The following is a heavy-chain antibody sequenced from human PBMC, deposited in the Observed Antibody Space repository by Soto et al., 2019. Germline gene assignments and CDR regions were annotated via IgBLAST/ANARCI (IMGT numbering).Heavy chain of an antibody. Sequence: ASVKVSCKASGYTFTSYAMHWVRQAPGQRLEWMGWINAGNGNTKYSQKFQGRVTITRDTSASTAYMELSSLRSEDTAVYYCARDPPYSNHVARDAFDIWGQGTMVTVSS. V-gene: IGHV1-3*01. D-gene: IGHD4-4*01. J-gene: IGHJ3*02. CDR3: ARDPPYSNHVARDAFDI. CDR2: INAGNGNT. CDR1: GYTFTSYA.